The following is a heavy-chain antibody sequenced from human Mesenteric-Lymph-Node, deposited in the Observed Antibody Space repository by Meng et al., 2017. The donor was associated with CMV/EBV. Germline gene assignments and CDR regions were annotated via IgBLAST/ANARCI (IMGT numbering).Heavy chain of an antibody. D-gene: IGHD2-2*02. CDR3: AREVPAAIWGDASDY. J-gene: IGHJ4*02. CDR1: GFTFSDYG. CDR2: IRYDGTNK. V-gene: IGHV3-30*02. Sequence: GGSLRLSCAVSGFTFSDYGMHWVRQAPGQGPEWVAFIRYDGTNKYYADSVKGRFTISRDNAKNSLYLQMNSLRAEDTAVYYCAREVPAAIWGDASDYWGQGTLVTVSS.